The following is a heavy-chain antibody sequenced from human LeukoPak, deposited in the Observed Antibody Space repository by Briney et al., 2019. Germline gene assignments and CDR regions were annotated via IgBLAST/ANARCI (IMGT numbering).Heavy chain of an antibody. CDR3: ARGSRPGY. Sequence: SETLSLTCTVSGGSISGSSYYWSWIRQPPGKGLEWIGEINHSGSTNYNPSLKSRVTIPVDTSKNQFSLKLSSVTAADTAVYYCARGSRPGYWGQGTLVTVSS. CDR2: INHSGST. V-gene: IGHV4-39*07. J-gene: IGHJ4*02. CDR1: GGSISGSSYY.